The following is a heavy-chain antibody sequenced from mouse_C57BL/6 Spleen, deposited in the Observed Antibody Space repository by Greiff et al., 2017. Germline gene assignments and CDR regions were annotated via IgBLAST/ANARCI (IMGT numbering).Heavy chain of an antibody. Sequence: QVQLQQPGTELVKPGASVKLSCKASGYTFTSYWMHWVKQRPGQGLEWIGNINPSNGGTNYNEKFKSKATLTVDKSSSTAYMQLSSLTSEASAVYYCARSGYYYGSYWYFDVWGTGTTVTVSS. J-gene: IGHJ1*03. CDR2: INPSNGGT. CDR3: ARSGYYYGSYWYFDV. D-gene: IGHD1-1*01. V-gene: IGHV1-53*01. CDR1: GYTFTSYW.